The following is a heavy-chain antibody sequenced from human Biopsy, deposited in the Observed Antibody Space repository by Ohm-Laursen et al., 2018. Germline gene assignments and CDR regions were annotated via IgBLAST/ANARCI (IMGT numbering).Heavy chain of an antibody. CDR2: IYNTETT. V-gene: IGHV4-39*01. J-gene: IGHJ5*02. CDR1: GGSISSSSTYY. CDR3: ARHPTGFWFDP. Sequence: SETLSLTCTVSGGSISSSSTYYWAWLRQPPGKGLEWIGSIYNTETTFYNPSLKSRVTISIDTSTNQFSLKVSSVTAADTALYFCARHPTGFWFDPWGHGTPVTVSS.